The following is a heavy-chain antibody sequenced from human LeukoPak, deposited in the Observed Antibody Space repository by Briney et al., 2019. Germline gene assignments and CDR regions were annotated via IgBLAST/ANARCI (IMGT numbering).Heavy chain of an antibody. J-gene: IGHJ5*02. D-gene: IGHD3-22*01. CDR3: ARDARYYDSSGYYYWFDP. V-gene: IGHV4-61*08. CDR1: GGSISSGDYY. CDR2: TYYSGST. Sequence: SETLSLTCTVSGGSISSGDYYWSWIRQPPGKGLEWIGYTYYSGSTNYNPSLKGRVTISVDTSKNQFSLKLSSVTAADTAVYYCARDARYYDSSGYYYWFDPWGQGTLVTVSS.